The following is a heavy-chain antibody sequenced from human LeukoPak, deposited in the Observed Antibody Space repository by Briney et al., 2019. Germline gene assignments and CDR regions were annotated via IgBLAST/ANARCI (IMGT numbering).Heavy chain of an antibody. CDR3: ARDGYSSGWYVW. Sequence: ASVKVSCKVSGYTLTELSMHWVRQAPGQGLEWMGWINPNSGGTNYAQKFQGRVTMTRDTSISTAYMELSRLRSDDTAVYYCARDGYSSGWYVWWGQGTLVTVSS. D-gene: IGHD6-19*01. CDR2: INPNSGGT. CDR1: GYTLTELS. V-gene: IGHV1-2*02. J-gene: IGHJ4*02.